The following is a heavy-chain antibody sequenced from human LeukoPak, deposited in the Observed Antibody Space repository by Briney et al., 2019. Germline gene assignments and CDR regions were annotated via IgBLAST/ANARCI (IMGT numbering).Heavy chain of an antibody. Sequence: PSETLSLTCTVSGGSISSYYWSWIRQPAGKGLEWIGRIYTSGSTNYNPSLKSRVTMSVDTSKNQFSLKLSSVTAADTAVYYCARNGYYYGSYYYYYMDVWGKGTTVTISS. J-gene: IGHJ6*03. CDR1: GGSISSYY. D-gene: IGHD3-22*01. V-gene: IGHV4-4*07. CDR2: IYTSGST. CDR3: ARNGYYYGSYYYYYMDV.